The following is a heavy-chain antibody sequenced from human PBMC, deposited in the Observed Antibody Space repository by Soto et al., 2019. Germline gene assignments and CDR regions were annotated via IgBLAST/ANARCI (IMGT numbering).Heavy chain of an antibody. Sequence: PGWSLRLSCTTSGFTVSSSHMTWVRQAPGKGLEWVSVIYSGGSSYYAVSVQGRFTISRDNSKNTVYLQMNSLRGEDTAMYYCARLGPYGSESYSFRYNRFDPWGQGTQVTVSS. D-gene: IGHD3-10*01. CDR3: ARLGPYGSESYSFRYNRFDP. V-gene: IGHV3-53*01. CDR1: GFTVSSSH. J-gene: IGHJ5*02. CDR2: IYSGGSS.